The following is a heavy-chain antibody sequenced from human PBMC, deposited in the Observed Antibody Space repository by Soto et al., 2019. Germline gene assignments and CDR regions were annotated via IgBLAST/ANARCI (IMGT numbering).Heavy chain of an antibody. J-gene: IGHJ3*02. CDR3: ARHHRNDPGPFDI. CDR1: GYTFTSHW. V-gene: IGHV5-51*01. CDR2: IYPGDYET. Sequence: GESLKISCKGSGYTFTSHWIGWVRQMPGKGLEWMGIIYPGDYETRYSPSFEGQILVSVDKSITTAYLQWSSLKASDTAMYFCARHHRNDPGPFDIWGQGTMVT. D-gene: IGHD1-1*01.